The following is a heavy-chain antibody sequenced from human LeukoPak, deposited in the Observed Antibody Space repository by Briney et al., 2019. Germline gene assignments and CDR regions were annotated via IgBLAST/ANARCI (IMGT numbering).Heavy chain of an antibody. CDR2: ISYDGSNK. D-gene: IGHD3-22*01. CDR1: GFTFSSYG. CDR3: AREYYYDSSASYYYYGMDV. J-gene: IGHJ6*02. V-gene: IGHV3-30*03. Sequence: GGSLRLSCAASGFTFSSYGMHWVRQAPGKGLEWVAVISYDGSNKYYADSVKGRFTISRDNSKNTLYLQMNSLRAEDTAVYYCAREYYYDSSASYYYYGMDVWGQGTTVTVSS.